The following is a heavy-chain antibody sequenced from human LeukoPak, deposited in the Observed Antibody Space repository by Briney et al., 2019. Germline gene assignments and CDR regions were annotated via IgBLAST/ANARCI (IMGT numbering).Heavy chain of an antibody. CDR2: ISDIGSI. V-gene: IGHV4-59*12. CDR1: GGSISSYY. J-gene: IGHJ3*02. D-gene: IGHD5-18*01. Sequence: KTSETLSLTCTVSGGSISSYYWSWIRQPPGKGLEWIAYISDIGSINYNPSLKSRVTISLDTSKNQFSLKLSSVTAADTAVYYCARDWGVQLWLDAFDIWGQGTMVTVSS. CDR3: ARDWGVQLWLDAFDI.